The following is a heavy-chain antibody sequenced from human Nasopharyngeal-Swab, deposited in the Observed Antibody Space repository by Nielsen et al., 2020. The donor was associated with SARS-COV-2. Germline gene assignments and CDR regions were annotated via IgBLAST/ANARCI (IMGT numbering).Heavy chain of an antibody. CDR3: ARFSRYYYYYGMDV. CDR2: ISSSSSHI. D-gene: IGHD2/OR15-2a*01. J-gene: IGHJ6*02. Sequence: GESLKISCAASGFTFSSYSMNWVRQAPGKGPEWVSSISSSSSHIYYADSVKGRFTISRDNAKNSLYLQIKSLRAEDTAVYYCARFSRYYYYYGMDVWGQGTTVTVSS. CDR1: GFTFSSYS. V-gene: IGHV3-21*04.